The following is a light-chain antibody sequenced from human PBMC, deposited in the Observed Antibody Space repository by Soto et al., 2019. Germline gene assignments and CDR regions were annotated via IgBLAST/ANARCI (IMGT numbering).Light chain of an antibody. V-gene: IGKV1-39*01. CDR1: QSISSY. CDR3: QQSYSTPPIT. Sequence: DIQMTQSQSSLSASVGDRVTITCRASQSISSYLNWYQQKPGKAPKLLIYAASSLQSGVPSRFSGSGSGTDFTLTISSLQPEDFATYYCQQSYSTPPITFGQGTLLEIK. CDR2: AAS. J-gene: IGKJ5*01.